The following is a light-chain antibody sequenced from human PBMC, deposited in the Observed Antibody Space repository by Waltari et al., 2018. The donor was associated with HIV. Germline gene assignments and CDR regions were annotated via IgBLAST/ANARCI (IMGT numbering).Light chain of an antibody. CDR1: SSDVGGYNY. CDR2: DVS. V-gene: IGLV2-14*03. J-gene: IGLJ1*01. CDR3: SSYTSSSPYA. Sequence: QSALTQPVSVSGSPGQSITISCTGTSSDVGGYNYVSWYQQHPGKAPKLMIYDVSNRTWGVSIRFAGSKSGNTASLTISGLQAEDEADYYCSSYTSSSPYAFGTGTKVTVL.